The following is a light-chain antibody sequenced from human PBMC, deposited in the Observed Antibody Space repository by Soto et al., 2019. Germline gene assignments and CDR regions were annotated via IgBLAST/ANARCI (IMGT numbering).Light chain of an antibody. CDR2: TTS. V-gene: IGKV1-5*03. Sequence: DIHLTQSPSTLSASVGDRITITCRASQSISSWLAWYQQKPGKAPKLLIYTTSSLESGVPSRFSGSGSGTEFTLTISSLQPDDFATYYCQHYNGYSWTFGQGTKVEIK. J-gene: IGKJ1*01. CDR3: QHYNGYSWT. CDR1: QSISSW.